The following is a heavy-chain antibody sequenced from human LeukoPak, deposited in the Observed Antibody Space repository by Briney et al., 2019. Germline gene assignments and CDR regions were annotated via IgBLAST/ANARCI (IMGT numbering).Heavy chain of an antibody. J-gene: IGHJ4*02. D-gene: IGHD5-12*01. CDR1: GFTVSSNY. CDR3: AKEIFSGLLYIDY. V-gene: IGHV3-23*01. CDR2: ITDAVGST. Sequence: PGGSLRLSCAASGFTVSSNYMSWVRQAPGKGLEWVSAITDAVGSTHYADSVKGRFTISSDNSKNTVYLQMNSLRPEDMAVYYCAKEIFSGLLYIDYWGQGTLVTVSP.